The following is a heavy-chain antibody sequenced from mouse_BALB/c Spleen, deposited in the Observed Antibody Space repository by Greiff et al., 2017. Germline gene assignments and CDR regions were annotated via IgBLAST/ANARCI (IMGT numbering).Heavy chain of an antibody. Sequence: VKLQESGAELMKPGASVKISCKATGYTFSSYWIEWVKQRPGHGLEWIGEILPGSGSTNYNEKFKGKATFTADTSSNTAYMQLSSLTSEDSAVYYCARDLLGYAMDYWGQGTSVTVSS. D-gene: IGHD2-1*01. CDR3: ARDLLGYAMDY. V-gene: IGHV1-9*01. CDR2: ILPGSGST. J-gene: IGHJ4*01. CDR1: GYTFSSYW.